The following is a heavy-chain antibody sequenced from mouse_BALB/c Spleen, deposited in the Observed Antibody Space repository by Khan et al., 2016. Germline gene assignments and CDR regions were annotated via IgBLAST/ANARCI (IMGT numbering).Heavy chain of an antibody. CDR2: ILPGTDST. Sequence: QVQLKESGAELMKPGASVKISCKASGYTFSRYWIEWIKERPGHGLEWIGEILPGTDSTNYNDKFKGQAAFTAESSSSTAYIQLNSLPSEDAAVYYGARGASWGQGTLVTVSA. CDR1: GYTFSRYW. V-gene: IGHV1-9*01. CDR3: ARGAS. J-gene: IGHJ3*01.